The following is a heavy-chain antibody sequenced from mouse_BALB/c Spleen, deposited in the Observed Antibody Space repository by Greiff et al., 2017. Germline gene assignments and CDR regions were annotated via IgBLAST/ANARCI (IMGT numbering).Heavy chain of an antibody. CDR2: IRNKANGYTT. CDR1: GFTFTDYY. V-gene: IGHV7-3*02. Sequence: VVESGGGLVQPGGSLRLSCATSGFTFTDYYMSWVRQPPGKALEWLGFIRNKANGYTTEYSASVKGRFTISRDNSQSILYLQMNTLRAEDSATYYCARDAVLDYWGQGTTLTVSS. CDR3: ARDAVLDY. J-gene: IGHJ2*01. D-gene: IGHD1-1*01.